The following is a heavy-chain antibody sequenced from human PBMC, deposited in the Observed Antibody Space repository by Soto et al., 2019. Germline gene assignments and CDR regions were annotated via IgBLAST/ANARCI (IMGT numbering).Heavy chain of an antibody. D-gene: IGHD2-2*01. CDR1: GIIFRVYV. CDR3: ARYGSGSSGIDYYDGMDV. J-gene: IGHJ6*02. Sequence: PLRLSCRASGIIFRVYVMYWVLLAPGKGQEWVAVIPYGRTRKSYSDSVKGRFTISREDSKNTLYLQMNSLRAEDTAVYYGARYGSGSSGIDYYDGMDVCARGTAVAVSS. CDR2: IPYGRTRK. V-gene: IGHV3-30*03.